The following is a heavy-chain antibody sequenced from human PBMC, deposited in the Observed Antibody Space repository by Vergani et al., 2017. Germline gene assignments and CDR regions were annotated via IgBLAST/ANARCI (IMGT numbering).Heavy chain of an antibody. Sequence: EVQLLEAGGDLVQPGGSLRLSCAASGFTFNHYAMNWVRQAPGKGLEWVSGISGSGGSTYYAGSVKGRFTISRDSSKNTLYLQMNSLSAGDTAVYYSAKSKPPNRDYDYIASYLAIDVWGQGATVTVSS. CDR1: GFTFNHYA. CDR3: AKSKPPNRDYDYIASYLAIDV. D-gene: IGHD5-12*01. CDR2: ISGSGGST. J-gene: IGHJ6*01. V-gene: IGHV3-23*01.